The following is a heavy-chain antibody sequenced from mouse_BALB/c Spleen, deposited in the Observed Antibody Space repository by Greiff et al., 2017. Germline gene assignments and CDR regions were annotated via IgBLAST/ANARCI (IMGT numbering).Heavy chain of an antibody. CDR3: TRPRTGPYYAMDY. D-gene: IGHD4-1*01. Sequence: VQLQQSGAELVRPGASVTLSCKASGYTFTDYEMHWVKQTPVHGLEWIGAIDPETGGTAYNQKFKGKATLTADKSSSTAYMELRSLTSEDSAVYYCTRPRTGPYYAMDYWGQGTSVTVSS. V-gene: IGHV1-15*01. J-gene: IGHJ4*01. CDR2: IDPETGGT. CDR1: GYTFTDYE.